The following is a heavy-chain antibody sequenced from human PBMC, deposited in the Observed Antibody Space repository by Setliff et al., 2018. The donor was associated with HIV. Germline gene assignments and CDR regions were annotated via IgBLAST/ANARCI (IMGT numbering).Heavy chain of an antibody. CDR3: ARLSGDNSGQPYYYYMDV. V-gene: IGHV1-69*13. Sequence: ASVKVSCKASGGTFRGFGISWVVQAPGQGLEWMGQIIPIFGTPRYAQKFQGRVTITADESTGTAYMELSSLRFEDTAMYYCARLSGDNSGQPYYYYMDVWGKGTTVTVSS. CDR1: GGTFRGFG. D-gene: IGHD3-22*01. CDR2: IIPIFGTP. J-gene: IGHJ6*03.